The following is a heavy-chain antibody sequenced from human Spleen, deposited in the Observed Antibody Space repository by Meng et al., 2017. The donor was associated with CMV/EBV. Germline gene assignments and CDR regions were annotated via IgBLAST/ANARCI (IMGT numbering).Heavy chain of an antibody. CDR3: ARDPPKGYYDNMGDY. CDR1: AYTFIDYF. V-gene: IGHV1-2*02. J-gene: IGHJ4*02. CDR2: INPNSGGT. D-gene: IGHD3-22*01. Sequence: ASVKVSCKASAYTFIDYFIHWVRQAPGQGLEWMGWINPNSGGTDYAQKFQGRVTMVSDTSISTAYMEVSRLRSDDTAVYYCARDPPKGYYDNMGDYWGQGTLVTVSS.